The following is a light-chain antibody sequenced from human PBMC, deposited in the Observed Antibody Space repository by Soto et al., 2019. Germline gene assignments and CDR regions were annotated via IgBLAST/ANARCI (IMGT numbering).Light chain of an antibody. CDR2: RTS. V-gene: IGKV3-15*01. CDR1: QSIINN. J-gene: IGKJ4*01. CDR3: QQSNNWPRAT. Sequence: VMTQYPATMSVSPGDRSPLSCMASQSIINNLAWYQQKPGQAPRLIMFRTSTRATAVPPRFSGSGSGTEFNMPISSLQSEDFAVYYCQQSNNWPRATFGGGTKVDI.